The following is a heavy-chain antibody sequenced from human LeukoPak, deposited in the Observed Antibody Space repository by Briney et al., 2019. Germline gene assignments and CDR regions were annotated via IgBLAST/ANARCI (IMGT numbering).Heavy chain of an antibody. D-gene: IGHD3-22*01. V-gene: IGHV3-30-3*01. Sequence: GGSLRLSCAASGFTFSSYAMHWVRQAPGKGLEWVAVISYDGSNKYYADSVKGRFTISRDNSKNTLYLQMNSLRAEDTAVYYCARDGGHPPPPITMIVGGAFDIWGQGTMVTVSS. CDR2: ISYDGSNK. J-gene: IGHJ3*02. CDR3: ARDGGHPPPPITMIVGGAFDI. CDR1: GFTFSSYA.